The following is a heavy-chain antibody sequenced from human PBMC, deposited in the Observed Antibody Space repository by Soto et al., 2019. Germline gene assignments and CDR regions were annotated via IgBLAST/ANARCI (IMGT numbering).Heavy chain of an antibody. Sequence: SLRLSCATSGFTFTSYSMNWVRQAPGRGLEWLSYISSSSNTIFYADSVKGRFTISRDSANSSLYLQLTSLRDDDTALYSCARGLGWRRGPFDFWGQGTPVTVSS. CDR1: GFTFTSYS. CDR2: ISSSSNTI. CDR3: ARGLGWRRGPFDF. V-gene: IGHV3-48*02. D-gene: IGHD2-21*01. J-gene: IGHJ4*02.